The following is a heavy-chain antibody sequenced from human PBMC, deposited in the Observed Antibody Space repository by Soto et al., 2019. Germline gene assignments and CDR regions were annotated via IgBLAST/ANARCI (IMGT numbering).Heavy chain of an antibody. Sequence: SETLSLTCTVSGGSISSYYWSWIRQPPGKGLEWIGYIYYSGSTNYNPSLKSRVTISVDTSKNQFSLKLSSVTAADTAVYYCARDLKQQLVRGAYYGMDVWGQGTTVTVSS. CDR2: IYYSGST. J-gene: IGHJ6*02. CDR3: ARDLKQQLVRGAYYGMDV. V-gene: IGHV4-59*01. CDR1: GGSISSYY. D-gene: IGHD6-13*01.